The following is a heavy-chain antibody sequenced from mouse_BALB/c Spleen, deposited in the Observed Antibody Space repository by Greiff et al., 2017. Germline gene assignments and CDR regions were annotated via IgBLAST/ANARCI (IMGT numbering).Heavy chain of an antibody. J-gene: IGHJ1*01. CDR1: GFTFSSYA. Sequence: EVQLVESGGGLVKPGGSLKLSCAASGFTFSSYAMSWVRQTPEKRLEWVASISSGGSTYYPDSVKGRFTISRDNARNILYLQMSSLRSEDTAMYYCARGRRDWYFDVWGAGTTVTVSS. CDR2: ISSGGST. V-gene: IGHV5-6-5*01. CDR3: ARGRRDWYFDV.